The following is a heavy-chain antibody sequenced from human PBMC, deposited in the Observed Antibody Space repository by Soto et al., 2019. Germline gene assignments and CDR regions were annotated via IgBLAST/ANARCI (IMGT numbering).Heavy chain of an antibody. V-gene: IGHV1-69*15. J-gene: IGHJ5*01. D-gene: IGHD5-18*01. CDR2: ITPIYPTT. CDR1: GGTFYTYT. CDR3: ARIPRYSFPTSDDLDS. Sequence: QVQLVQSGAEVRKPGSSVQVSCKASGGTFYTYTFSWVRQAPGQGLEWMGSITPIYPTTNYAEKFQGRLPVTADGSTNTAYMELNSLTSEDTSVYYCARIPRYSFPTSDDLDSWGHGTLVTVSS.